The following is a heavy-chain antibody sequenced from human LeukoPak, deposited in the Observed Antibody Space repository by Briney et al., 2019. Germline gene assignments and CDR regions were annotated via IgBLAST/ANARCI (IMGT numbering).Heavy chain of an antibody. J-gene: IGHJ4*02. CDR1: GYTFTSYY. D-gene: IGHD3-22*01. CDR2: INPSGGST. V-gene: IGHV1-46*01. CDR3: ARDDSSGYYVGY. Sequence: ASVNVSCKASGYTFTSYYMHWVRQAPGQGLEWMGIINPSGGSTSYAQKFQGRVTMTRDTSTSTVYMELSSLRSEDTAVYYCARDDSSGYYVGYWGQGTLVTVSS.